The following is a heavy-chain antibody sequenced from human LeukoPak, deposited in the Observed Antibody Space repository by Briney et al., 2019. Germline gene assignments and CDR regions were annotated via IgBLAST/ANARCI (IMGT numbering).Heavy chain of an antibody. D-gene: IGHD3-10*01. CDR3: ARAIWFGELLPYGMDV. J-gene: IGHJ6*02. CDR1: GGTFSSYA. Sequence: SVKVSCKASGGTFSSYAISWVRQAPGQGLEWMGGIIPIFGTANYAQKFQGRVTITRDTSASTAYMELSSLRSEDTAVYYCARAIWFGELLPYGMDVWGQGTTVTVSS. CDR2: IIPIFGTA. V-gene: IGHV1-69*05.